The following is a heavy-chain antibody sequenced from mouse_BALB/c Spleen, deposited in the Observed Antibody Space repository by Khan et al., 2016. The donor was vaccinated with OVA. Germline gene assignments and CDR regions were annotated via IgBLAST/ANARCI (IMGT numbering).Heavy chain of an antibody. J-gene: IGHJ1*01. CDR1: GFTFSSYG. Sequence: EVELVESGGDLVKPGGSLKLSCAASGFTFSSYGMSWVRQTPDERLEWVAAISTTGSYTYYPDSVKGRVTISRDNAKNTLYLQMSSLKSEDTAMFYCARRGPYFGSSYWYFDVWGAGTTVTVSS. CDR3: ARRGPYFGSSYWYFDV. D-gene: IGHD1-1*01. CDR2: ISTTGSYT. V-gene: IGHV5-6*01.